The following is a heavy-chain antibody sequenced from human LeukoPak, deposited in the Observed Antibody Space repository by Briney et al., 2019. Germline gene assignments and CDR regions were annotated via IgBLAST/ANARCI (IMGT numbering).Heavy chain of an antibody. CDR1: GFTFSTYW. CDR3: ARGGVYSTSAVDY. D-gene: IGHD6-6*01. J-gene: IGHJ4*02. V-gene: IGHV3-74*01. Sequence: GGSLRLSCAASGFTFSTYWMHWVRQAPGKGLVWVSRINSDGSSTIYADSVKGRFTISRDNAKNTLYLQMNSLRADDTAVYYCARGGVYSTSAVDYWGQGTLVAVSS. CDR2: INSDGSST.